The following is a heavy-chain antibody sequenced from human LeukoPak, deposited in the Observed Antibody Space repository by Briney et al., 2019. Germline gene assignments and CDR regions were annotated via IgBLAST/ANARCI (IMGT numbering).Heavy chain of an antibody. CDR3: AKMEAAAGFYFDY. CDR1: GFSVRTNF. D-gene: IGHD6-13*01. J-gene: IGHJ4*02. Sequence: GGSLRLSCAVSGFSVRTNFMSWVRQAPGKGLEWVPVIYTGGGTDHADSVKGRFTISRGNSKNTLSLQMNSLRAEDTAVYYCAKMEAAAGFYFDYWGQGTLVTVSS. V-gene: IGHV3-53*01. CDR2: IYTGGGT.